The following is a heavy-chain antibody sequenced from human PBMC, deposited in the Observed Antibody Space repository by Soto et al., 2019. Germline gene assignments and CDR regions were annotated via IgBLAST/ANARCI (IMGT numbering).Heavy chain of an antibody. V-gene: IGHV3-23*01. Sequence: GGSLRLSCAASGFTFSSYAMGWVRQAPGKGLEWVSAISGSGSNKYYADSVKGRFTISRDNSKNTLYLQMNSLRAEDTAVYYCAKGRFGDSWFDPWGQGTLVTVSS. J-gene: IGHJ5*02. CDR1: GFTFSSYA. D-gene: IGHD3-10*01. CDR3: AKGRFGDSWFDP. CDR2: ISGSGSNK.